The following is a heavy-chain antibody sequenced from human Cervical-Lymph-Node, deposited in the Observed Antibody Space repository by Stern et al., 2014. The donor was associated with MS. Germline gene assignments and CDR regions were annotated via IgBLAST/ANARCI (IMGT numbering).Heavy chain of an antibody. CDR2: IWSDGTNS. CDR1: GFTFSTYG. V-gene: IGHV3-33*01. Sequence: DQLVESGGGVVQPGRSLRLSCEASGFTFSTYGMHWVRQAPGKGLEWVAVIWSDGTNSLYADSVKGRFTISRDNSKNTLYLQMNTLRTEDTAVYYCAREAPVEPAATDAFDIWGRGTMVAVSS. J-gene: IGHJ3*02. CDR3: AREAPVEPAATDAFDI. D-gene: IGHD2-2*01.